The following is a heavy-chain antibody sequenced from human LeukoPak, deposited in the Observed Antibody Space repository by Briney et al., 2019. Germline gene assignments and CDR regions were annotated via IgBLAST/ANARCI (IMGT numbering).Heavy chain of an antibody. CDR3: ARDRVDDYFFFDF. V-gene: IGHV3-43*01. J-gene: IGHJ4*02. CDR2: ISWDGAWT. D-gene: IGHD2/OR15-2a*01. CDR1: GFTFSSYA. Sequence: GGSLRPSCAASGFTFSSYAMSWVRQAPGKGLEWVSLISWDGAWTYYTDSVKGRFTVSRDNSKNSLYLQMNSLRNEDTALYYCARDRVDDYFFFDFWGQGTLVTVSS.